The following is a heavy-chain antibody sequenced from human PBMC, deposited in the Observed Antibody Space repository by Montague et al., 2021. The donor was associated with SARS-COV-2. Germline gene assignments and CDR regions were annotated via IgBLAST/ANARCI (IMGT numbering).Heavy chain of an antibody. Sequence: TLSLTCTVSGGSISSGGYYWSWIRQYPGKGLEWIGYIYYSGSTYYNPSLKSRVTISVDTSKNQFSLKLSSVTAADTAVYYCARVLGGYCSGGSCYRGWYFDLWGRGTLVTVSS. CDR1: GGSISSGGYY. D-gene: IGHD2-15*01. CDR2: IYYSGST. CDR3: ARVLGGYCSGGSCYRGWYFDL. V-gene: IGHV4-31*03. J-gene: IGHJ2*01.